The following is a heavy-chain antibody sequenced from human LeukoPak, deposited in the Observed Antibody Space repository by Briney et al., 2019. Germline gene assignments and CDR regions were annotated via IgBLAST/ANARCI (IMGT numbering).Heavy chain of an antibody. CDR1: GFTFSSYS. D-gene: IGHD5-12*01. CDR3: ARARGGGYDSLDY. V-gene: IGHV3-21*01. Sequence: GGSLRLSCAASGFTFSSYSMNWVRQAPGKGLEWVSCISGSGGYIYYADSVKGRFTISRDSPKNSLYLQMNSLRADDTAVYYCARARGGGYDSLDYWGQGTLVTVSS. J-gene: IGHJ4*02. CDR2: ISGSGGYI.